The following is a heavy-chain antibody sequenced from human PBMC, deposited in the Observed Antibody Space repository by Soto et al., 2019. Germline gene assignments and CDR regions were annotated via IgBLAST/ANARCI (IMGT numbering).Heavy chain of an antibody. J-gene: IGHJ4*02. CDR1: GFTFKTYN. D-gene: IGHD6-19*01. V-gene: IGHV3-48*01. Sequence: EVQLEESGGALVQPGGSLRLSCAASGFTFKTYNMNWVRQAPGKGLEWVSYIGTSGTPVYYADSVKGRFTISRDNAKNSLVLQMHSRRAEDTALYCCARDPSPDGSGWYYFDYWGQGTLVTVSS. CDR2: IGTSGTPV. CDR3: ARDPSPDGSGWYYFDY.